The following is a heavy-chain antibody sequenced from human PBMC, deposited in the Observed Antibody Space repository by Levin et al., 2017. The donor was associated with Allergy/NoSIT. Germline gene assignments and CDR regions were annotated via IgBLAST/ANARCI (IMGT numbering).Heavy chain of an antibody. CDR1: GFTFSSYG. Sequence: ASVKVSCAASGFTFSSYGMNWVRQAPGKGLEWVSYISSSSNTIYYADSVKGRFTISRDNAKNSLYLQMNSLRAEDTAVYYCAREVGTTGTPDYWGQGTLVTVSS. V-gene: IGHV3-48*01. CDR2: ISSSSNTI. J-gene: IGHJ4*02. D-gene: IGHD1-1*01. CDR3: AREVGTTGTPDY.